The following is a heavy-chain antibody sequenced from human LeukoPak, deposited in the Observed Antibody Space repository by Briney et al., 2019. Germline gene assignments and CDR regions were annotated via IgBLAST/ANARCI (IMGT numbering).Heavy chain of an antibody. J-gene: IGHJ4*02. V-gene: IGHV4-61*01. D-gene: IGHD1-26*01. CDR1: GGSLSSGSYY. Sequence: SETLSLTCTDSGGSLSSGSYYWSWIRQPPGKGLEWIGYIYYSGSTNYNPSLKSRVTISVDTSKNQFSLKLSSVTAADTAVYYCARHTTSGSYALGPDYWGQGTLVTVSS. CDR3: ARHTTSGSYALGPDY. CDR2: IYYSGST.